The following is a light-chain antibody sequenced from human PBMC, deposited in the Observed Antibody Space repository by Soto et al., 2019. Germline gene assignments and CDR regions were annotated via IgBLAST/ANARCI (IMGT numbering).Light chain of an antibody. J-gene: IGKJ1*01. CDR3: QQSYTTPRT. Sequence: DIRMTQSPSSLSASVGDRVTITCRASQTISASLNWYQQKAGKAPELLIYAASSLQSGVPSRFSGSGAGTDFTLTISSLYPEDFGTCYCQQSYTTPRTFGQGTRVEVK. CDR2: AAS. V-gene: IGKV1-39*01. CDR1: QTISAS.